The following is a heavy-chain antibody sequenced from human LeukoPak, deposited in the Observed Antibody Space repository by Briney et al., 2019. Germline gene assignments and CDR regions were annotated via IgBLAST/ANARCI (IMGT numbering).Heavy chain of an antibody. D-gene: IGHD6-13*01. V-gene: IGHV1-46*01. J-gene: IGHJ3*02. CDR1: GYTFTGYY. CDR2: INPSGGST. Sequence: EASVKVSCKASGYTFTGYYMHWVRQAPGQGLEWMGIINPSGGSTSYAQKFQGRVTMTRDTSTSTVYMELSSLRSGDTAVYYCARGKGWYSSLGDAFDIWGQGTMVTVSS. CDR3: ARGKGWYSSLGDAFDI.